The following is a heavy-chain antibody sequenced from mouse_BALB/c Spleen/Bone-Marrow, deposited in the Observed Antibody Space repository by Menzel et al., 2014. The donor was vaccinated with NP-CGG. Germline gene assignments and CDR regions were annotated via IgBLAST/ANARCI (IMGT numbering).Heavy chain of an antibody. CDR1: GYAFSIYW. CDR3: ARGGISIDY. V-gene: IGHV1-80*01. J-gene: IGHJ2*01. CDR2: IYPGDDDT. Sequence: QVHVKQSGAELVRPGSSVKISCKASGYAFSIYWMNWVKQRPGQGLEWIGQIYPGDDDTDYNGKFKGKATLTADRSSSTAYMQLNSLTSEDSAVYFCARGGISIDYWGKGTTLTVSS.